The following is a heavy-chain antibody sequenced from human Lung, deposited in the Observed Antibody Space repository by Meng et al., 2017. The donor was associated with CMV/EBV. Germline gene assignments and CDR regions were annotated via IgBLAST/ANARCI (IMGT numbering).Heavy chain of an antibody. Sequence: ASVXVSXKVSGYTLTELSRHWVRQAPGKGLEWMGGFDPEDGETIYAQHFQGRVTMTEDTSTDTAYMELSSLTSEDTAVYYCATGHYDSRGYYSRTLSYWGQGTXVTVSS. CDR1: GYTLTELS. CDR3: ATGHYDSRGYYSRTLSY. V-gene: IGHV1-24*01. CDR2: FDPEDGET. J-gene: IGHJ4*02. D-gene: IGHD3-22*01.